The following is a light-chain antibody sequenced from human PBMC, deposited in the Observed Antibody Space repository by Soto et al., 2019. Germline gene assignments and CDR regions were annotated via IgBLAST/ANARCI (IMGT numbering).Light chain of an antibody. Sequence: SLSALSVKKGDRVTITCRASQSIYIYLNWYQQKPGKAPKLLIYAASSLQRGVPSTFSGGGSGTDFTLTIISLQPEDIATYYGLQSYSSITFAHGTRPDIK. CDR2: AAS. CDR1: QSIYIY. V-gene: IGKV1-39*01. J-gene: IGKJ5*01. CDR3: LQSYSSIT.